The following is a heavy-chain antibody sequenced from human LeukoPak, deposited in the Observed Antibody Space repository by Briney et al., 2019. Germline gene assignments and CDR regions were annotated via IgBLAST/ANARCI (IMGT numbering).Heavy chain of an antibody. D-gene: IGHD2-8*01. V-gene: IGHV3-15*01. CDR1: GFSFSDAW. Sequence: GGSLRLSCAASGFSFSDAWMSWVRQAPGKGLEWVGRIKSQTSGGTADYAARVKGRFTISRDDSKSTLYLLMNSLKTEDTAVYYCTTDHGWFDPWGQGTLVKVSS. CDR3: TTDHGWFDP. CDR2: IKSQTSGGTA. J-gene: IGHJ5*02.